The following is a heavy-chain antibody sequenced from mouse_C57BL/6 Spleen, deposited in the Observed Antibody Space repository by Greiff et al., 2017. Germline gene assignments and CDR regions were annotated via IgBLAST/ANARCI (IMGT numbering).Heavy chain of an antibody. J-gene: IGHJ3*01. V-gene: IGHV1-80*01. Sequence: QVQLQQSGAELVKPGASVKISCKASGYAFSSYWMNWVKQRPGKGLEWIGQIYPGDGDTNYNGKFKGKATLTADKSSSTAYMQRSSLTSEDSAVYFCARSGAVGAPVAYWGQGTLVTVSA. CDR2: IYPGDGDT. CDR3: ARSGAVGAPVAY. CDR1: GYAFSSYW. D-gene: IGHD1-1*01.